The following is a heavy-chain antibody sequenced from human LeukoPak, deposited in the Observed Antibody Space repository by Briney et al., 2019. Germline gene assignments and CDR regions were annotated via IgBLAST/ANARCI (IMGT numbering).Heavy chain of an antibody. D-gene: IGHD3-10*01. CDR3: ARAVIGVRGVILSLYDAFDI. V-gene: IGHV4-30-4*01. CDR2: IYYSGRN. CDR1: GGTISSGDYY. J-gene: IGHJ3*02. Sequence: CQTLWLTRTVSGGTISSGDYYWSCIRQPPGKGLEWIGYIYYSGRNYYNPSLKSRVTISVDTSKNQFSVQLSPVTAAATAVYYCARAVIGVRGVILSLYDAFDIWG.